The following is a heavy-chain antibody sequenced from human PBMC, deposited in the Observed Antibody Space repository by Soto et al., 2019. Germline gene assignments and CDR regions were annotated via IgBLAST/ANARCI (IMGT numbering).Heavy chain of an antibody. CDR2: ISYDGSNK. Sequence: QSGGSLRLSCAASGFTFSSYGMHWVRQAPGKGLEWVAVISYDGSNKYYADSVKGRFTISRDNSKNTLYLQMNSLRAEDTAVYYCAKGGVALDSWGQGTLVTVSS. D-gene: IGHD3-10*01. CDR1: GFTFSSYG. V-gene: IGHV3-30*18. CDR3: AKGGVALDS. J-gene: IGHJ4*02.